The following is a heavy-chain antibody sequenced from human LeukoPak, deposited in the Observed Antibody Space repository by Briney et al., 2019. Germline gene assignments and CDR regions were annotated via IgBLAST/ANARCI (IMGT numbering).Heavy chain of an antibody. J-gene: IGHJ4*02. CDR2: IKSKTDGGTT. CDR1: GFTFSSYE. D-gene: IGHD3-16*01. CDR3: TTAYDYVWGRFDY. Sequence: GGSLRLSCAASGFTFSSYEMSWVRQAPGKGLEWVGRIKSKTDGGTTDYAAPVKGRFTISRDDSKNTLYLQMNSLKTEDTAMYHCTTAYDYVWGRFDYWGQGTLVTVSS. V-gene: IGHV3-15*01.